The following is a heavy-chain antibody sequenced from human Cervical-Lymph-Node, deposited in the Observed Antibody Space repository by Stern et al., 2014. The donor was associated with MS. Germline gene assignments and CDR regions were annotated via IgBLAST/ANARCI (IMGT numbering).Heavy chain of an antibody. CDR3: ARGDTMYVGYLDA. J-gene: IGHJ6*02. Sequence: QLVQSGAEVKKPGASVKVSCKAFGYTFIDYDINWVRQAPGQGLEWMGWVSPLSGGTGSAQKFQGRVIMTKDTSVNTAYMELSSLRSDDTAVYYCARGDTMYVGYLDAWGQGTTVTVSS. V-gene: IGHV1-8*01. D-gene: IGHD3-10*02. CDR2: VSPLSGGT. CDR1: GYTFIDYD.